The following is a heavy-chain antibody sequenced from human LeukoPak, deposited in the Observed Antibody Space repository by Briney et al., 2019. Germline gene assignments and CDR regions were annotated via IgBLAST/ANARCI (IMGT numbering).Heavy chain of an antibody. V-gene: IGHV4-39*01. J-gene: IGHJ4*02. CDR2: IYYSGST. CDR3: ARRHCSGGSCYSYYFDY. D-gene: IGHD2-15*01. Sequence: SETLSLTCTVSGGSISSSSYYWGWIRQPPGKGLEWIGSIYYSGSTYYNPSLKSRVTISVDTSKNQFSLKLSSVTAADTAVYYCARRHCSGGSCYSYYFDYWGQGTLVTVSS. CDR1: GGSISSSSYY.